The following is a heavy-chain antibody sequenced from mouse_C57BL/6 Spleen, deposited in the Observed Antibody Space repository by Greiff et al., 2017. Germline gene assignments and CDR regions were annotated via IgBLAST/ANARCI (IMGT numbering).Heavy chain of an antibody. CDR3: ARGNDYDGPPWFAY. D-gene: IGHD2-4*01. Sequence: EVQRVESGGGLVKPGGSLKLSCAASGFTFSDYGMHWVRQAPEKGLEWVAYISSGSSTIYYADTVKGRFTISRDNAKNTRFLQMTSLRSEDTAMYFCARGNDYDGPPWFAYWGQGTLVTVSA. J-gene: IGHJ3*01. V-gene: IGHV5-17*01. CDR1: GFTFSDYG. CDR2: ISSGSSTI.